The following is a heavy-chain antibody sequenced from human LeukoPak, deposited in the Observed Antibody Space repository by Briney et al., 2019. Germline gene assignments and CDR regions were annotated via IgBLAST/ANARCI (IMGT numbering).Heavy chain of an antibody. Sequence: GGSLRLSCAASGFTFSSYGTHWVRRAPGKGLEWVAVISYDGSNKYYADSVKGRFTISRDNSKNTLYLQMNSLRAEDTAVYYCAKDGGLVFDYWGQGTLVTVSS. CDR1: GFTFSSYG. CDR3: AKDGGLVFDY. J-gene: IGHJ4*02. CDR2: ISYDGSNK. V-gene: IGHV3-30*18. D-gene: IGHD3-16*01.